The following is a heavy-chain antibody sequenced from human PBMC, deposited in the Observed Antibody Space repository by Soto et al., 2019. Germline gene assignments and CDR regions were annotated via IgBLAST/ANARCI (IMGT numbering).Heavy chain of an antibody. J-gene: IGHJ4*02. CDR2: IYYNGST. D-gene: IGHD2-8*02. CDR3: ASGGT. Sequence: SETLSLTCPVSGGSISSNFYYWVWIRQPPGKGLDWIGSIYYNGSTYYNPSLKSRVTISVDTSKNQFSLKVRFVTATDTAVYYCASGGTRGQGTLVTVSS. CDR1: GGSISSNFYY. V-gene: IGHV4-39*01.